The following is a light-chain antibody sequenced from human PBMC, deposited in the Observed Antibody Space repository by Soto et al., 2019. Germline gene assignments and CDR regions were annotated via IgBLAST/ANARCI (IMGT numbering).Light chain of an antibody. CDR2: GAS. V-gene: IGKV3-15*01. CDR3: QQYDNWPPWT. CDR1: QSVSSN. Sequence: EVVMTQSPATLSVSPGERATLSCRASQSVSSNLAWYQQKPGQAPRLLIYGASTKATGIPDRVSGSGSGTEFTLTISGLQSEDFAVYYCQQYDNWPPWTFGQGTKVEIK. J-gene: IGKJ1*01.